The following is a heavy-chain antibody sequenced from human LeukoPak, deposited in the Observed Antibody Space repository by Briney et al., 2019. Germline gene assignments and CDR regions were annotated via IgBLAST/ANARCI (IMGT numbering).Heavy chain of an antibody. V-gene: IGHV3-48*03. CDR3: ARQIGGGYSYGS. CDR1: GFTFSSYE. D-gene: IGHD5-18*01. CDR2: ISSSGSTI. J-gene: IGHJ5*02. Sequence: GGSLRLSCAASGFTFSSYEMNWVRQAPGKGLEWVSCISSSGSTIYYADSVKGQFTISRDNAKNSLYLQMNSLRAEDTAVYYCARQIGGGYSYGSSGQGTLVTVSS.